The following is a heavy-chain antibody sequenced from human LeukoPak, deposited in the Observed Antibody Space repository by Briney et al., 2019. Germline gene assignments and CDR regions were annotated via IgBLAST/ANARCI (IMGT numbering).Heavy chain of an antibody. CDR2: ISYDGSNK. V-gene: IGHV3-30*04. D-gene: IGHD3-16*02. CDR1: GFTFSSYA. Sequence: GGSLRLSCAASGFTFSSYAMHWVRQAPGKGLEWVAVISYDGSNKYYADSVKGRFTISRDNSKNTLYLQMNSLRAEDTAVYYCERDQGITFGGVIVPDYWGQGTLVTVSS. CDR3: ERDQGITFGGVIVPDY. J-gene: IGHJ4*02.